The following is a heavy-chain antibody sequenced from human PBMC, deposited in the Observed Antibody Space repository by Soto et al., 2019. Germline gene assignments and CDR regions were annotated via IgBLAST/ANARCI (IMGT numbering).Heavy chain of an antibody. Sequence: PSETLSLTCTVSGGSITSSSYYWGWIRQPPGKGLEWIGSIYYSGSTYYNPSLKSRVTISVDTSKTQFSLKLSSVTAADTAVYYCARLVGQWLAFWYFDLWGRGTLVTVSS. J-gene: IGHJ2*01. CDR1: GGSITSSSYY. CDR2: IYYSGST. CDR3: ARLVGQWLAFWYFDL. V-gene: IGHV4-39*01. D-gene: IGHD6-19*01.